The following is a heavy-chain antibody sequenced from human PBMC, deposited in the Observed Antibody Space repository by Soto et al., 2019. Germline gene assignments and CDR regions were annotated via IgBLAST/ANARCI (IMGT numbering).Heavy chain of an antibody. CDR3: ARVPYCSGGSCYYYYGMDV. J-gene: IGHJ6*02. CDR1: GDSVSSNSAA. D-gene: IGHD2-15*01. CDR2: TYYRSKWYN. Sequence: SQTLSLTCAISGDSVSSNSAAWNWIRQSPSRGLEWLGRTYYRSKWYNDYAVSVKSRITINPDTSKNQFSLQLNSVTPEDTAVYYCARVPYCSGGSCYYYYGMDVWGQGTTVTVSS. V-gene: IGHV6-1*01.